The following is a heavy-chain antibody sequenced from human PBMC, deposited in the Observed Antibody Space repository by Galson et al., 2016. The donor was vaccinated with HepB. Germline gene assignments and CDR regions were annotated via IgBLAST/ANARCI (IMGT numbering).Heavy chain of an antibody. CDR3: VQGSTAPAV. V-gene: IGHV3-23*01. CDR2: ISRSGDST. Sequence: SLRLSCAASGFTFRNYGMTWVRQAPGKGLEVVSSISRSGDSTDYADSVKGWFTISRDNSKNKLSLQMNSLTADDTAIYYCVQGSTAPAVWGKGTTVTASS. D-gene: IGHD2-2*01. CDR1: GFTFRNYG. J-gene: IGHJ6*04.